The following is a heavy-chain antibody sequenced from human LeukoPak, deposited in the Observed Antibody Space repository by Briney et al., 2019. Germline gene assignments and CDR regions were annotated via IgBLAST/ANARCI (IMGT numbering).Heavy chain of an antibody. D-gene: IGHD2-15*01. J-gene: IGHJ4*02. CDR1: GGSFSGYY. CDR2: INHSGST. Sequence: SETLSLTCAVSGGSFSGYYWSWIRQPPGRGLEWIGEINHSGSTNYNPSLKSRVTISVDTSKNQFSLKLSSVTAADTAVYYCARGVPRECSGGSCYSGYDYWGQGTLVTVFS. CDR3: ARGVPRECSGGSCYSGYDY. V-gene: IGHV4-34*01.